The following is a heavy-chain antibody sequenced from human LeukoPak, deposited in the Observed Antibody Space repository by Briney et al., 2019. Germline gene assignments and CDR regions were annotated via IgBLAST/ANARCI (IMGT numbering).Heavy chain of an antibody. Sequence: AAVKVSCKASGYTFTAYYMHWVRQAPGQGLEWMGWINPNSGGTNYAQKFQGRVTMTRDTSISTAYMELSRLRSDDTAVYYCARDYYDSSGFGAFDIWGQGTMVTVSS. CDR2: INPNSGGT. CDR3: ARDYYDSSGFGAFDI. V-gene: IGHV1-2*02. J-gene: IGHJ3*02. CDR1: GYTFTAYY. D-gene: IGHD3-22*01.